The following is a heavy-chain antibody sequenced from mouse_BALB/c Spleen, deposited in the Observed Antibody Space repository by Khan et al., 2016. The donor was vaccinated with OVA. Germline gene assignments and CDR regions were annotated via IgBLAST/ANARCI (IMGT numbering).Heavy chain of an antibody. D-gene: IGHD2-10*01. CDR3: ARPPYFSYTLDH. V-gene: IGHV9-3-1*01. CDR2: INTYTGEP. CDR1: GYTFTNYG. J-gene: IGHJ4*01. Sequence: LVESGPELKKPGETVKISCKASGYTFTNYGMNWVKQSPGKALKWMGWINTYTGEPTYADDFKGRFAFSLDTSASTAYLQINNLKSEDTATYCCARPPYFSYTLDHWGQGTSVTVSS.